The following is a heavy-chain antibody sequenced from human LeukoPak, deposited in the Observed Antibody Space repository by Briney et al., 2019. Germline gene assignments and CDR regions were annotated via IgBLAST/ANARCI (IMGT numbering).Heavy chain of an antibody. CDR1: GFSVSSNY. Sequence: GGSLRLSCAASGFSVSSNYMTWVRQAPEKGLEWVSVIYSGSSTYYTDSVKGRFTISRHNSKNTLYLQMNSLRPEDTAVYYCARDMGFYDSSGYYSIFDYWGQGTLVTVSS. CDR2: IYSGSST. CDR3: ARDMGFYDSSGYYSIFDY. D-gene: IGHD3-22*01. J-gene: IGHJ4*02. V-gene: IGHV3-53*04.